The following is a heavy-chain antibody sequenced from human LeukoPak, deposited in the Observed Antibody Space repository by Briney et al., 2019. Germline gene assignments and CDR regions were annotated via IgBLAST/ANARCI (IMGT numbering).Heavy chain of an antibody. Sequence: GGSLRLSCAASGFTFSSYSMNWVGQAPGKGLEWVSSISSSSSYIYYADSVKGRFTISRDNAKNSLYLQMNSLRAEDTAVYYCARESLPQGDYGDYVGDYWGQGTLVTVSS. CDR3: ARESLPQGDYGDYVGDY. CDR1: GFTFSSYS. CDR2: ISSSSSYI. J-gene: IGHJ4*02. V-gene: IGHV3-21*01. D-gene: IGHD4-17*01.